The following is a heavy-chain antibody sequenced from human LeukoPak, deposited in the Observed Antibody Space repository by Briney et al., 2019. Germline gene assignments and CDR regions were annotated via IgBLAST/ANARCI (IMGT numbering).Heavy chain of an antibody. Sequence: PSETLSLTCTVSGGSISSYYWSWIRQPPGKGLEWMGYIYYSGSTNYNPSLKSRVTISVDTSKNQFSLKLSSVTAADTAVYYCARRIRYYYDSSGYASWGQGTLVTVSS. CDR1: GGSISSYY. CDR2: IYYSGST. J-gene: IGHJ4*02. CDR3: ARRIRYYYDSSGYAS. V-gene: IGHV4-59*01. D-gene: IGHD3-22*01.